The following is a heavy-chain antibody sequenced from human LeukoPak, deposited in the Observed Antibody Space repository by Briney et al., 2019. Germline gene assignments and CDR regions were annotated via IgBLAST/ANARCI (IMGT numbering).Heavy chain of an antibody. V-gene: IGHV4-59*01. Sequence: SETLSLTCTVSDDSISNYYWSWIRQPPGKGLEWIGYIYYSGSTNYNPSLKSRITISVDTSKNQFSLKLSSVTTADTAVYYCARDGGRDAFDIWGQGTMVAVSS. D-gene: IGHD2-15*01. CDR2: IYYSGST. CDR3: ARDGGRDAFDI. J-gene: IGHJ3*02. CDR1: DDSISNYY.